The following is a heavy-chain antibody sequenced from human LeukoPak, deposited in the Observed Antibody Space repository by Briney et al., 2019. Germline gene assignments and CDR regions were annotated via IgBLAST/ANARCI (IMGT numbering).Heavy chain of an antibody. CDR2: IKQDGSEK. J-gene: IGHJ4*02. Sequence: TGGSLRLSCAASGFTFSSYWMSWVRQAPGKGLEWVANIKQDGSEKYYVDSVKGRFTISRDNAKNSLYLQMNSLRAEDTAVYYCARDCGSSSPFSVANDYWGQGTLVTVSS. V-gene: IGHV3-7*05. CDR3: ARDCGSSSPFSVANDY. CDR1: GFTFSSYW. D-gene: IGHD6-6*01.